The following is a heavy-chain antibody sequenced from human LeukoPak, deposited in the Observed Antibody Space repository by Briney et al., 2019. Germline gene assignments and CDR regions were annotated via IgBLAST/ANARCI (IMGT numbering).Heavy chain of an antibody. J-gene: IGHJ2*01. CDR2: IGTAGDT. Sequence: GGSLRLSCAASGFTFSSYDMHWVRHATGKGLEWVSAIGTAGDTYYPGSVKGRFTISRENAKNSLYLQMNSLRAGDTAVYYCARGPKGYCSSTTCYARGWYFDLWGRGTLVTVSS. CDR1: GFTFSSYD. CDR3: ARGPKGYCSSTTCYARGWYFDL. D-gene: IGHD2-2*01. V-gene: IGHV3-13*01.